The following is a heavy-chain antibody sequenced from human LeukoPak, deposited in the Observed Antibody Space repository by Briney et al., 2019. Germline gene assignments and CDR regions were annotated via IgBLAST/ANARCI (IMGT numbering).Heavy chain of an antibody. Sequence: GGSLRLSCAASGFTFSSYAMHWVRQAPGKGLEWVAVISYDGSNKYYADSVKGRFTISRDNSKNTLYLQMNSLRAEDTAVYYCARDLGAVAGDGSWFDPWGQGTLVTVSS. CDR2: ISYDGSNK. CDR1: GFTFSSYA. J-gene: IGHJ5*02. CDR3: ARDLGAVAGDGSWFDP. D-gene: IGHD6-19*01. V-gene: IGHV3-30*14.